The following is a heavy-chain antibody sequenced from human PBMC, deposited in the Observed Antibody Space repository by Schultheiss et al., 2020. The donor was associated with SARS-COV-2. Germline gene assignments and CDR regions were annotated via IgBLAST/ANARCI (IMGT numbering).Heavy chain of an antibody. CDR3: ARQYSGSLTV. Sequence: SQTLSLTCSVSGGSISSGGYYWSWIRQHPGKGLEWIGYIYYSGSTYYNPSLKSQVTISVDTSKNQFSLKLSSVTAADTAVYYCARQYSGSLTVWGQGTLVTVSS. D-gene: IGHD1-26*01. CDR1: GGSISSGGYY. CDR2: IYYSGST. V-gene: IGHV4-31*01. J-gene: IGHJ4*02.